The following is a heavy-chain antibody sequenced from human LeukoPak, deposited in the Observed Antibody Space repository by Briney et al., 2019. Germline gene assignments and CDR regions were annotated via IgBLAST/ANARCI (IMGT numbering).Heavy chain of an antibody. CDR1: GGSISNYY. CDR3: ARDPLVLDYYDSSGYVGWFDP. CDR2: FYNSGST. V-gene: IGHV4-4*07. J-gene: IGHJ5*02. Sequence: SETLSLTCTVSGGSISNYYWSWIRQPAGKGLEWIGRFYNSGSTNYNPSLKSRVTMSVDTSKNQFSLKLSSVTAADTAVYYRARDPLVLDYYDSSGYVGWFDPWGQGTLVTVSS. D-gene: IGHD3-22*01.